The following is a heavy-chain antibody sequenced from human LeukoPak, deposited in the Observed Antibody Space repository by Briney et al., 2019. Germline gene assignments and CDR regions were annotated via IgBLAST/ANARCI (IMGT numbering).Heavy chain of an antibody. D-gene: IGHD3-22*01. J-gene: IGHJ3*02. CDR1: GFTFSNYG. Sequence: PGGSLRLSCAASGFTFSNYGMSWVRQAPGKGLEWVSAISGSGVTTYYADSVKGRFTISRDNSKHTLYLQMNSLRAEDTAVYYCANSPRTMIGDAFDIWGQGTMVTVSS. V-gene: IGHV3-23*01. CDR2: ISGSGVTT. CDR3: ANSPRTMIGDAFDI.